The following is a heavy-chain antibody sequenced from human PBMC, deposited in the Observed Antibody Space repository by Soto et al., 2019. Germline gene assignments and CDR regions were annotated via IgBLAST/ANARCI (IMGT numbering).Heavy chain of an antibody. CDR3: ARDPAGYCSSTSCYAASYYYYGMDV. D-gene: IGHD2-2*01. CDR2: TYYRSKWYN. J-gene: IGHJ6*02. Sequence: SETLSLTCAISGDSVSSNSAAWNWIRQSPSRGLEWLGRTYYRSKWYNDYAVSVKSRITINPDTSKNQFSLQLNSVTPEDTAVYYCARDPAGYCSSTSCYAASYYYYGMDVWGQGTTVTVS. V-gene: IGHV6-1*01. CDR1: GDSVSSNSAA.